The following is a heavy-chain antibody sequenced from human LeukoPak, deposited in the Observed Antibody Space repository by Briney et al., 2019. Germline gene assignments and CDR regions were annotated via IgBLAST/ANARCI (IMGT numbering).Heavy chain of an antibody. CDR1: GGTFSSYA. D-gene: IGHD5-12*01. Sequence: SVKVSCKASGGTFSSYAISWVRQAPGQGLEWMGGIIPIFGTANYAQKFQGRVTITTDESTSTAYMELSSLRSEDTAVYYCARGFISSGYDIPYYYYMDVWGKGTTVTVSS. CDR2: IIPIFGTA. CDR3: ARGFISSGYDIPYYYYMDV. V-gene: IGHV1-69*05. J-gene: IGHJ6*03.